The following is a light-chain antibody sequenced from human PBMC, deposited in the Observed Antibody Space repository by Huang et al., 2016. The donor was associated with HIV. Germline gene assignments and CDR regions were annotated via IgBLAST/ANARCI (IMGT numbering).Light chain of an antibody. V-gene: IGKV1-5*03. J-gene: IGKJ1*01. Sequence: DIQMTQSPSTLSASIGGRVTITCRASQTITWWLAWYQQKPGKAPKVLIYKAARLESGVPSRFIGSGSGTEFTLTISSLQPDDFATYYCQQYNAYPWTFGQGTKVEI. CDR2: KAA. CDR1: QTITWW. CDR3: QQYNAYPWT.